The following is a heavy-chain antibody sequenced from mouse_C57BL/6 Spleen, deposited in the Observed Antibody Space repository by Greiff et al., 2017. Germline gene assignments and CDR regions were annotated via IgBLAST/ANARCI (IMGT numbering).Heavy chain of an antibody. CDR1: GYTFTDYN. J-gene: IGHJ1*03. D-gene: IGHD1-1*01. CDR2: INPNNGGT. V-gene: IGHV1-18*01. Sequence: VQLQQSGPELVKPGASVKIPCKASGYTFTDYNMDWVKQSHGKSLEWIGDINPNNGGTIYNQKFKGKATLTVDKSSSTAYMELRSLTSEDTAVYYCARSDDYGSSYGYFDVWGTGTTVTVSS. CDR3: ARSDDYGSSYGYFDV.